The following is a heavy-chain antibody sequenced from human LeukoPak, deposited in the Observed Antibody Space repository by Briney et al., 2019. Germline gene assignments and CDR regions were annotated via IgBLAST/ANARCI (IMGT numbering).Heavy chain of an antibody. J-gene: IGHJ6*03. CDR1: GYTFTSYG. V-gene: IGHV1-18*01. D-gene: IGHD3-3*01. CDR2: ISAYNGDT. CDR3: ARAVFGVVTVHYYYYMDV. Sequence: ASVKVSCKASGYTFTSYGISWVRQAPGQGLEWMGWISAYNGDTNYAQKLQGRVTMTTDTSTSTAYMELRSLRSDDTAVYYCARAVFGVVTVHYYYYMDVWGKGTTVTVSS.